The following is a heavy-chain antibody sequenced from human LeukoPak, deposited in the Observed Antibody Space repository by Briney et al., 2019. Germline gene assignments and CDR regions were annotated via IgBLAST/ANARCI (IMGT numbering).Heavy chain of an antibody. J-gene: IGHJ3*02. V-gene: IGHV4-4*02. CDR1: GGSISSSNW. CDR3: ARDKGRWDDAFDI. CDR2: IYHSGST. Sequence: PSETLSLTCAVSGGSISSSNWWSWVRQPPGKGLEWIGEIYHSGSTNYNPSLKSRVTISVDKSKNQFSLKLSSVTAADTAVYYCARDKGRWDDAFDIWGQGTMVTVSS. D-gene: IGHD1-26*01.